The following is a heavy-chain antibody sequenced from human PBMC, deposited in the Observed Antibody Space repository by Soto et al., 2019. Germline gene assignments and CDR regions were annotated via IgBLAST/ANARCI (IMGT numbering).Heavy chain of an antibody. CDR3: ASPRGGYLFFDY. CDR2: IYYSGST. CDR1: GGSISSSSYY. Sequence: SETLSLTCTVSGGSISSSSYYWGWIRQPPGKGLEWIGSIYYSGSTYYNPSLKSRVTISVDTSKNQFSLKLSSVTAADTAVYYCASPRGGYLFFDYWGQGTLVTVSS. D-gene: IGHD5-12*01. V-gene: IGHV4-39*01. J-gene: IGHJ4*02.